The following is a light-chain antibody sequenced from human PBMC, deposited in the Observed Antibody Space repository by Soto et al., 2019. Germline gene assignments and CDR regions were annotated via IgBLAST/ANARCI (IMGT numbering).Light chain of an antibody. V-gene: IGKV1-5*01. Sequence: DIQMTQSPSTLSASVGDSVTITCRASQSINSLVAWYQQHPGKAPKLLIHDASSLENGVPSRFSGSGSGTGFTLTITSLQPDDFATYYCLQYDHYPTFGQGTKLEI. J-gene: IGKJ2*01. CDR2: DAS. CDR1: QSINSL. CDR3: LQYDHYPT.